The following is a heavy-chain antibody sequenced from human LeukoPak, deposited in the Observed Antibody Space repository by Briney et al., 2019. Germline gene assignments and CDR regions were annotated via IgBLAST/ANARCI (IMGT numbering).Heavy chain of an antibody. CDR3: ARTYCSSTSCYVLGEVFDDFDY. CDR2: INPNSGGT. V-gene: IGHV1-2*02. D-gene: IGHD2-2*01. CDR1: GYSFTGYY. Sequence: ASVKVSCKASGYSFTGYYIHWVRQAPGQGLEWMGWINPNSGGTNFAQKLQGRVTMTTDTSTSTAYMELRSLRSDDTAVYYCARTYCSSTSCYVLGEVFDDFDYWGQGTLVTVSS. J-gene: IGHJ4*02.